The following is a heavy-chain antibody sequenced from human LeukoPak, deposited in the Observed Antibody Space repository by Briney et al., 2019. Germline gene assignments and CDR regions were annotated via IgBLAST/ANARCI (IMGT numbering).Heavy chain of an antibody. V-gene: IGHV3-23*01. Sequence: PGGSLRLSCAASGFTFSSYAMSWVRQAPGKGLEWVSAISGSGGSIYYADSVKGRFTISRDNAKNSLYLQMNSLRAEDTAVYYCARDNYGDYEFPGIYFQHWGQGTLVTVSS. D-gene: IGHD4-17*01. CDR2: ISGSGGSI. CDR1: GFTFSSYA. CDR3: ARDNYGDYEFPGIYFQH. J-gene: IGHJ1*01.